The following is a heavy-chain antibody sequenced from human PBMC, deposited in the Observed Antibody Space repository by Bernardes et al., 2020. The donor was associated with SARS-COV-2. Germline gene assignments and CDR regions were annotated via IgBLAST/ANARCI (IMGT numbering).Heavy chain of an antibody. CDR1: GFIFSSYE. J-gene: IGHJ3*02. CDR3: ARVRIVGAGGAFDI. Sequence: GSLRLSCAASGFIFSSYEMNWVRQAPGKGLEWVSYISSSVSSIYYADSVEGRFTISRDNAKSSLYLQMNSLRAEDTAVYYCARVRIVGAGGAFDIWGQGTMVTVSS. CDR2: ISSSVSSI. D-gene: IGHD1-26*01. V-gene: IGHV3-48*03.